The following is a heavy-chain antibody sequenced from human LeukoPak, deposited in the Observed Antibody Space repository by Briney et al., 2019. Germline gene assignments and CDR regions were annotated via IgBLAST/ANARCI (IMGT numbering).Heavy chain of an antibody. CDR1: GFTFDSYG. Sequence: GGSLRLSCAASGFTFDSYGMSWVRQAPGKGLEWVSFITPNADRTSYADSVEGRFTISRDNPRNTLYMQMNSLRDEDTALYYCAIMHGYYDGSGYWVQWGQGTLVTVSS. CDR2: ITPNADRT. V-gene: IGHV3-23*01. CDR3: AIMHGYYDGSGYWVQ. J-gene: IGHJ1*01. D-gene: IGHD3-22*01.